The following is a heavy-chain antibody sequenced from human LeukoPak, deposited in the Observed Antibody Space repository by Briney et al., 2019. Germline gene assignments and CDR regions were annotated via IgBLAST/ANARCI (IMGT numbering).Heavy chain of an antibody. CDR3: ARRAHGYNVNYYFDS. D-gene: IGHD5-24*01. J-gene: IGHJ4*02. Sequence: PGGSLRLSCAASGFTFSSYAMSWVRQAPGKGLEWIGNIYYTGTTYYNPSLKSRVTISVDTSKNQFSLKLNSVTAADTAVYYCARRAHGYNVNYYFDSWGQGTLVTVSS. CDR1: GFTFSSYA. CDR2: IYYTGTT. V-gene: IGHV4-39*01.